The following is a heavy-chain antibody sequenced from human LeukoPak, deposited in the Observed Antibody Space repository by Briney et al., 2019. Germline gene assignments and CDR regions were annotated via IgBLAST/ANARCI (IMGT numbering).Heavy chain of an antibody. Sequence: SETLSLTCTVSGGSISSYYWSWIRQPPGKGLEWIGYIYYSGSTNYNPSLKSRVTISVGTSKNQFSLKLSSVTAADTAVYYCARDLSEEGTFDYWGQGTLVTVSS. CDR1: GGSISSYY. D-gene: IGHD2/OR15-2a*01. V-gene: IGHV4-59*01. CDR3: ARDLSEEGTFDY. J-gene: IGHJ4*02. CDR2: IYYSGST.